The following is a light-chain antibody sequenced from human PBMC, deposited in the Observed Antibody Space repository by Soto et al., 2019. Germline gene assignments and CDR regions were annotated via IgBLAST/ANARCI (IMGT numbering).Light chain of an antibody. J-gene: IGKJ4*01. CDR3: QVYDRSPL. CDR2: DAS. Sequence: VLTQWRAQGSWSPGEGGTRSGRASQSVGSNYLAWYQQKPGQAPRLLMYDASGRASGIPDRFSGSGCGTDFTLTISRLAPEDFAVYNCQVYDRSPLFGGGTKVDIK. CDR1: QSVGSNY. V-gene: IGKV3-20*01.